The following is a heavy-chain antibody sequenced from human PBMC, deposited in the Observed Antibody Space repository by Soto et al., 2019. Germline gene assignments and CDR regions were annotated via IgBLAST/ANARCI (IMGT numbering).Heavy chain of an antibody. CDR2: INPSGGST. CDR1: GYTFTSYY. Sequence: QVQLVQSGAEVKKPGASVKVSCKASGYTFTSYYMHWVRQAPGQGLEWMGIINPSGGSTSYAQKFQGRVTMTRDTSTSTVYMELSSMRSEDTAVYYCARDIVVVPAAISCWFDPWGQGTLVTVSS. D-gene: IGHD2-2*01. CDR3: ARDIVVVPAAISCWFDP. J-gene: IGHJ5*02. V-gene: IGHV1-46*03.